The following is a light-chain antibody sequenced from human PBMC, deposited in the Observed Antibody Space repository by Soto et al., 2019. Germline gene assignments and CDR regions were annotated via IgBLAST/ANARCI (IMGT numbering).Light chain of an antibody. CDR1: QSVTSSY. Sequence: EIVLTQSPGPLSLSPGERATLSCRASQSVTSSYLAWYQQKPGQPPRLLIYGASSRATGIPDRFSGSGSGTEFTLTISRLEXXXFAVYYCQLYGNSXLWTFGQGTKVEIK. CDR3: QLYGNSXLWT. V-gene: IGKV3-20*01. J-gene: IGKJ1*01. CDR2: GAS.